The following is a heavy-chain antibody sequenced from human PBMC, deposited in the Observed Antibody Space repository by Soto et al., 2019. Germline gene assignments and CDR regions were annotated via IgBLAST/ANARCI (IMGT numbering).Heavy chain of an antibody. CDR1: GYTFTDYA. J-gene: IGHJ4*02. CDR3: ARASTVLRYFDWPKGTSDY. CDR2: INPDNGNT. V-gene: IGHV1-3*01. D-gene: IGHD3-9*01. Sequence: QVQVVQSGAEVKKPGASVKVSCKASGYTFTDYAMHWVRQAPGQRLEWLGWINPDNGNTKYSQKFQGSVTITRDTSASTAYMELSSLRSEDTAVYYCARASTVLRYFDWPKGTSDYWGQGTLVTVSS.